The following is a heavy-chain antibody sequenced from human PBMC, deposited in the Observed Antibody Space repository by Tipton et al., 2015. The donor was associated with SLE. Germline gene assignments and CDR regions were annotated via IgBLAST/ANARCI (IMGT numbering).Heavy chain of an antibody. J-gene: IGHJ3*02. Sequence: TLSLTCAVYGGSFSGYYWSWIRQPPGKGLEWIGEINHSGSTNYNPSLKSRVTISVDTSKNQFSLKLSSVTAADTAVYYCARQGIAVAGGAFDIWGQGTMVTVSS. V-gene: IGHV4-34*01. CDR1: GGSFSGYY. CDR2: INHSGST. D-gene: IGHD6-19*01. CDR3: ARQGIAVAGGAFDI.